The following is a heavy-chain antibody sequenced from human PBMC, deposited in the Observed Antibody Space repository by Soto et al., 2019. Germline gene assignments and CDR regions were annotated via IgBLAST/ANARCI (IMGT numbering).Heavy chain of an antibody. Sequence: GASVKVSCKASGGTFSSYAISWVRQAPGQGLEWMGGIIPIFGTANYAQKFQGRVTITADESTSTAYMELSSLRSEDTAVYYCARALWSGYYYYYYGMDVWGQGTTVPVSS. J-gene: IGHJ6*02. CDR3: ARALWSGYYYYYYGMDV. D-gene: IGHD3-3*01. CDR2: IIPIFGTA. CDR1: GGTFSSYA. V-gene: IGHV1-69*13.